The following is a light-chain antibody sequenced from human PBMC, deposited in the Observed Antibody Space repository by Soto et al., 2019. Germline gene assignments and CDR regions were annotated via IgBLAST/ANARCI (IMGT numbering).Light chain of an antibody. J-gene: IGKJ1*01. V-gene: IGKV3D-15*01. CDR2: GAS. Sequence: EIVMTQSPATLSVSPGERATLSCRASQSVSSNLAWYQQKPGQAPRLLIYGASTRSTGITARFSGSGSWTEFTLTISSLQSEDVAVYYCQQYNNWSPWTFGQGTKVEIK. CDR3: QQYNNWSPWT. CDR1: QSVSSN.